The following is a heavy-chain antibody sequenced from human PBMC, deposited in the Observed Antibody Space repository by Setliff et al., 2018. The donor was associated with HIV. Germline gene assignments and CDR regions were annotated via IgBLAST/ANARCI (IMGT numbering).Heavy chain of an antibody. CDR3: ARVGHSSSYHYYGMDV. D-gene: IGHD6-13*01. CDR1: GGTFSTHA. J-gene: IGHJ6*02. CDR2: IIPIFGTT. V-gene: IGHV1-69*05. Sequence: SVKVSCKASGGTFSTHAINWVRQAPGQGLEWMGGIIPIFGTTHYAQKFQGRVTITTDESRSTAYMELSSLSSEDTAVFYCARVGHSSSYHYYGMDVWGQGTTVTVS.